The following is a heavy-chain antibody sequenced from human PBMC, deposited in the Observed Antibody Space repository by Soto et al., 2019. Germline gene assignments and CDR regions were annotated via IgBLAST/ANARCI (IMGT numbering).Heavy chain of an antibody. D-gene: IGHD3-10*01. J-gene: IGHJ4*02. V-gene: IGHV4-34*01. CDR2: INHSGST. Sequence: PSETLSLTCAVYGGSFSGYYWSWIRQPPGKGLEWIGEINHSGSTNYNPSLKSRVTISVDTSKNQFSLKLSSVTAADTAVYYCARVSHYYGSGSNDYWGQGTLVTVSS. CDR1: GGSFSGYY. CDR3: ARVSHYYGSGSNDY.